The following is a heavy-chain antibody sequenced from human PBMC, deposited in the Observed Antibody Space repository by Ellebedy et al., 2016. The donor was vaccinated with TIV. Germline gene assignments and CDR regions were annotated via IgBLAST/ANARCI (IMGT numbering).Heavy chain of an antibody. CDR1: GFTISDSF. V-gene: IGHV3-72*01. J-gene: IGHJ5*01. CDR3: ARGGVYGDYSWFYS. D-gene: IGHD4-17*01. CDR2: SRDKHNSHTT. Sequence: GESLKISCAASGFTISDSFIDWVRQAPGTGLEWVGRSRDKHNSHTTEYAASVKGSFFISRDDSKNSLYLQMNSLKIEDTAVYYCARGGVYGDYSWFYSWGQGTLVSVSS.